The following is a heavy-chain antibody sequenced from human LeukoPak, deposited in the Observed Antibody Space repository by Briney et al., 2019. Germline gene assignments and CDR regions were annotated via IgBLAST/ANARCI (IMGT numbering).Heavy chain of an antibody. CDR3: ARHDPSGSYHTFDY. J-gene: IGHJ4*02. D-gene: IGHD1-26*01. Sequence: PSETLSLTCAVYGGSFSGYYWSWIRQPPGKGLEWIGEINHSGSTNYNPSLKSRVTISVDTSKNQFSLKLSSVTAADTAVYYCARHDPSGSYHTFDYWGQGTLVTISS. CDR2: INHSGST. V-gene: IGHV4-34*01. CDR1: GGSFSGYY.